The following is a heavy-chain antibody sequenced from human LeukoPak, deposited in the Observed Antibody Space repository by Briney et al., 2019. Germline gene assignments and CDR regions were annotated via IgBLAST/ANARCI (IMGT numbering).Heavy chain of an antibody. J-gene: IGHJ4*02. Sequence: SAVNVSCKASGGTFSSYAISWVRQAPGQGLDWMGGIIPIFGTANYAQKFQGRVTITADESTSTAYMELSSLRSEDTAVYYCAREPDGSSGWYLFDYWGQGTLVTVSS. CDR1: GGTFSSYA. V-gene: IGHV1-69*13. CDR3: AREPDGSSGWYLFDY. CDR2: IIPIFGTA. D-gene: IGHD6-19*01.